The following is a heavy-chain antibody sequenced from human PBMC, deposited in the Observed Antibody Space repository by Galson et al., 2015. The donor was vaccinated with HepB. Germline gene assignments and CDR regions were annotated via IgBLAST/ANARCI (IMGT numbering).Heavy chain of an antibody. J-gene: IGHJ5*02. D-gene: IGHD2-15*01. CDR2: INTYNRDT. V-gene: IGHV1-18*01. CDR3: ARGALVLGVSATQNNWFDP. Sequence: SVKVSCKASGYTFSSYSITWVRQAPGQGLEWMGWINTYNRDTKYAQKFQGRVTMTADTSTSTAYMELRSLRSEDTAVYFCARGALVLGVSATQNNWFDPWGQGTLVTVSS. CDR1: GYTFSSYS.